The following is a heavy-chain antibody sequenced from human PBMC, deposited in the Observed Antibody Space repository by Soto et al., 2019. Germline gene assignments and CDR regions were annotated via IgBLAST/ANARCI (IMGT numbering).Heavy chain of an antibody. CDR1: GNTFSTYG. D-gene: IGHD6-19*01. Sequence: QVQLVQSAVEVKKPGASVRVSCKVSGNTFSTYGLSWVRQAPGQGLEWMGWIIAYNGNTNYAEKFPGRVTMTRDTSTSTAYRELRSLRSDDTAVYYCAVSSGWTYYFDYWGQGTLVTVSS. V-gene: IGHV1-18*01. J-gene: IGHJ4*02. CDR2: IIAYNGNT. CDR3: AVSSGWTYYFDY.